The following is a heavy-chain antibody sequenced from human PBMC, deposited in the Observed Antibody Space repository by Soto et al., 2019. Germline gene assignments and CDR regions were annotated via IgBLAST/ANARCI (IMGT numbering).Heavy chain of an antibody. CDR2: IYYSGST. Sequence: SETLSLTCTVSGGSISSYYWSWIRQPPGKGLEWIGYIYYSGSTNYNPSLKSRVTISVDTSKNQFSLKLSSVTAADTSVYYCARHLYGSGERFDPWGQGTLVTVS. D-gene: IGHD3-10*01. J-gene: IGHJ5*02. CDR3: ARHLYGSGERFDP. V-gene: IGHV4-59*08. CDR1: GGSISSYY.